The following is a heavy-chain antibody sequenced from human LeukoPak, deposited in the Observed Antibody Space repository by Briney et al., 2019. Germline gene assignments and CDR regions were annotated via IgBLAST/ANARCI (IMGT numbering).Heavy chain of an antibody. V-gene: IGHV3-21*01. D-gene: IGHD4-17*01. Sequence: PGGSLRLSCAASGFTFSSYSMNWVRQAPGKGLEWVSSISSSSSYIYYADSVKGRFTISRDNAKNSLYLQMNSLRAEDTAVYYCARNHDYGDKPDALDIWGQGTMVTVSS. CDR3: ARNHDYGDKPDALDI. CDR1: GFTFSSYS. CDR2: ISSSSSYI. J-gene: IGHJ3*02.